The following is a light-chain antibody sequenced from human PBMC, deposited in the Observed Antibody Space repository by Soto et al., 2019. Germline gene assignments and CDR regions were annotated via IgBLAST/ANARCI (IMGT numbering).Light chain of an antibody. CDR3: CSYTSSSTYV. Sequence: QSALTQPPSVSGSPGQSVTISCTGTSSDVGSYNCVSWYQQPPGTAPKLMIYEVSNRPSGVPDRFSGSKSGNTASLTISGLQDEDEADYYCCSYTSSSTYVFGTGTKVTVL. J-gene: IGLJ1*01. CDR1: SSDVGSYNC. V-gene: IGLV2-18*02. CDR2: EVS.